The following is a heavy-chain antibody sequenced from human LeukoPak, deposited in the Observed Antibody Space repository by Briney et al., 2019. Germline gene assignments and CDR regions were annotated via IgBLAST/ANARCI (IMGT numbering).Heavy chain of an antibody. D-gene: IGHD5-12*01. J-gene: IGHJ4*02. V-gene: IGHV3-33*01. CDR1: GFTFSSYG. CDR3: ARRRGYSGYDLDY. Sequence: GGSLRLSCAVSGFTFSSYGMHWVRQAPGNGLEWVAVIWYDGSNKYYADSVKGRFTISKDNSMNTLYLQMNSLRAEDTAVYYCARRRGYSGYDLDYWGQGTLVTVSS. CDR2: IWYDGSNK.